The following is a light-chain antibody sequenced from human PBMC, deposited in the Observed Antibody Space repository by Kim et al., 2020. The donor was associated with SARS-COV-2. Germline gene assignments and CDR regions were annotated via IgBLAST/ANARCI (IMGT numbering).Light chain of an antibody. Sequence: LSPGERATLSCRASQSVSSTYLVWYQQKPGQAPRLLIYGASSRSTGIPDRFSGSGSGTDFTLTIIRLEPEDFAVYYCQHYGNSPYTFGQGTKLEI. J-gene: IGKJ2*01. CDR3: QHYGNSPYT. V-gene: IGKV3-20*01. CDR2: GAS. CDR1: QSVSSTY.